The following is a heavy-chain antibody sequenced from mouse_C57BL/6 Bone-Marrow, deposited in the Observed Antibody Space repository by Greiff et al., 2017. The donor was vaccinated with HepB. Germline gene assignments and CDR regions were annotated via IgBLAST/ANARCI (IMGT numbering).Heavy chain of an antibody. CDR2: IYPRSGNT. CDR3: ARGRSYYGYNYAMDY. J-gene: IGHJ4*01. D-gene: IGHD2-2*01. Sequence: VQLQQSGAELARPGASVKLSCKASGYTFTSYGISWVKQRTGQGLEWIGEIYPRSGNTYYNEKFKGKATLTADKSSSTAYMELRSLTSEDSAVYFCARGRSYYGYNYAMDYWGQGTSVTVSS. V-gene: IGHV1-81*01. CDR1: GYTFTSYG.